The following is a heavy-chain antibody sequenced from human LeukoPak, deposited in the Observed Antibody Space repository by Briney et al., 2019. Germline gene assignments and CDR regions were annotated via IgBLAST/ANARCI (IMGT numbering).Heavy chain of an antibody. CDR3: ARASPWLLGY. V-gene: IGHV4-61*10. D-gene: IGHD2-2*01. J-gene: IGHJ4*02. Sequence: PSQTLSLTCTVSGGSISSGSYYWSWIRQPAGKGLEWIGYIYYSGSTNYNPSLKSRVTISVDTSKNQFSLKLSSVTAADTAVYYCARASPWLLGYWGQGTLVTVSS. CDR1: GGSISSGSYY. CDR2: IYYSGST.